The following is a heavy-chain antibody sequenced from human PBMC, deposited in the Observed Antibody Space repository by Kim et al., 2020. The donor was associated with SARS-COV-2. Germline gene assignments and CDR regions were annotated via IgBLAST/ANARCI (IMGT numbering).Heavy chain of an antibody. CDR1: GFTFSDYY. D-gene: IGHD3-3*01. CDR2: ISSSGSTI. Sequence: GGSLRLSCAASGFTFSDYYMSWIRQAPGKGLEWVSYISSSGSTIYYADSVKGRFTISRDNAKNSLYLQMNSLRAEDTAVYYCARDYDFWSGLFAFDIWGQGTMVTVSS. J-gene: IGHJ3*02. CDR3: ARDYDFWSGLFAFDI. V-gene: IGHV3-11*01.